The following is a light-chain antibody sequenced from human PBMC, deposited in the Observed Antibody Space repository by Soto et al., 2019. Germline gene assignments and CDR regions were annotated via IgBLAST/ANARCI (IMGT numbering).Light chain of an antibody. J-gene: IGLJ1*01. CDR2: DVS. Sequence: SVLTQAAYVSGSHGQSIIIIRTGTRSDVGGYKHVSWYQQHPGKVPRLIIFDVSSRPSGVSHRFSGSKSGDTASLTISGLQAEDEADYYCSSYTSVNLYVFGTGTKVTVL. V-gene: IGLV2-14*03. CDR1: RSDVGGYKH. CDR3: SSYTSVNLYV.